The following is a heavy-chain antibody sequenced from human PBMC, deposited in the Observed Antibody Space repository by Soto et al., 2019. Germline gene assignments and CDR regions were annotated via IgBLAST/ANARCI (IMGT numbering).Heavy chain of an antibody. J-gene: IGHJ4*02. CDR3: ARRRAGGYFDY. Sequence: QDQLVQSGAEVKKPGASVKVSCKSSGYTFSSYGISWVRQAPGQGLEWMGWISPYNGNTNYAQKVQGRVTMTADTSTSTGYMELRSLRSDDTAVYYCARRRAGGYFDYWGQGTLVTVS. CDR1: GYTFSSYG. D-gene: IGHD3-10*01. V-gene: IGHV1-18*01. CDR2: ISPYNGNT.